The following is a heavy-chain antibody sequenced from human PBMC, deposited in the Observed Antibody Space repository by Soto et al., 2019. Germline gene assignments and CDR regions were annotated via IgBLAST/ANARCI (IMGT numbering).Heavy chain of an antibody. CDR3: ARRVTMVRGVIIRNRDDAFDI. CDR1: GYSFTSYW. Sequence: GESLKISCKGSGYSFTSYWIGWVRQMPGKGLEWMGIIYPGDSDTRYSPSFQGQVTISADKSISTAYLQWSSRKASDTAMYYCARRVTMVRGVIIRNRDDAFDIWGQGTMVTVSS. D-gene: IGHD3-10*01. CDR2: IYPGDSDT. J-gene: IGHJ3*02. V-gene: IGHV5-51*01.